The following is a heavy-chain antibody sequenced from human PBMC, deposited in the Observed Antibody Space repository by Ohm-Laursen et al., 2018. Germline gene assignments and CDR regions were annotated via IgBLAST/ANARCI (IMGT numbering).Heavy chain of an antibody. CDR2: IYYSGST. D-gene: IGHD6-13*01. Sequence: SQTLSLTCTVSGGSISSYYWSWIRQPPGKGLEWIGYIYYSGSTNYNPSLKSRVTISVDTSKNQFSLKLSSVTAADTAVYYCARGSPSSWYNYYYYGMDVWGQGTTVTVSS. CDR1: GGSISSYY. V-gene: IGHV4-59*01. CDR3: ARGSPSSWYNYYYYGMDV. J-gene: IGHJ6*02.